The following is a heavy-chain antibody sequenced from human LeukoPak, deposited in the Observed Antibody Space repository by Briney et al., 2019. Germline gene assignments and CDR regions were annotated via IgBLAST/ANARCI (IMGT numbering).Heavy chain of an antibody. CDR3: ARGPGHSFKY. J-gene: IGHJ4*02. Sequence: XTLXLTCAVSEVSFTKYYWSWGRETPGKGLEWLGQISHTENTHYNPSLNSPVPVSLDISADMSTTRVSLNLQSVTAADMAIYYCARGPGHSFKYWGQGTRVTVSS. CDR1: EVSFTKYY. V-gene: IGHV4-34*01. D-gene: IGHD1-1*01. CDR2: ISHTENT.